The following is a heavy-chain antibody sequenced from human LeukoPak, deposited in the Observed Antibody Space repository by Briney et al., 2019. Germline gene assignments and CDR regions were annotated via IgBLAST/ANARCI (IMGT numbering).Heavy chain of an antibody. CDR3: ARDVDYYDSSGHTADFDS. V-gene: IGHV1-18*01. D-gene: IGHD3-22*01. CDR1: GYTFKNYG. CDR2: ISTYNGNT. J-gene: IGHJ4*02. Sequence: ASVKLSCKTSGYTFKNYGITWVRQAPGQGLEWMGLISTYNGNTKYAQKFQGRFTMTTDTSTSTAYLEMRSLRSDDPAVYYCARDVDYYDSSGHTADFDSWGQGTLVTVSS.